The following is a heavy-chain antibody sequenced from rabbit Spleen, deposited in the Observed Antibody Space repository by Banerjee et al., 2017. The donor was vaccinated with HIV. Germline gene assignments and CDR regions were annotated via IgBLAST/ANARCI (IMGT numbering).Heavy chain of an antibody. CDR3: ARDLVGVIGWNFNL. V-gene: IGHV1S40*01. D-gene: IGHD1-1*01. CDR1: GFSFSSSDY. J-gene: IGHJ4*01. CDR2: INTATGKA. Sequence: QSLEESGGDLVKPGASLTLTCTASGFSFSSSDYMCWVRQAPGKGLEWIACINTATGKAVYASWAKGRFTISKTSSNTVTLQMTSLTAADTATCFCARDLVGVIGWNFNLWGPGTLGPVS.